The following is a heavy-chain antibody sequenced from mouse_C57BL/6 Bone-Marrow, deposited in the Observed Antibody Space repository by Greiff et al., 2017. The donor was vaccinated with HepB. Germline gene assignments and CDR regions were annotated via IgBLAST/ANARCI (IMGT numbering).Heavy chain of an antibody. V-gene: IGHV6-3*01. Sequence: EVKVVESGGGLVQPGGSMKLSCVASGFTFSNYWMNWVRQSPEKGLEWVAQIRLKSDNYATHYAESVKGRFTISRDDSKSSVYLQMNNLRAEDTGIYYCTDSYSSGYYYAMDYWGQGTSVTVSS. D-gene: IGHD3-2*02. J-gene: IGHJ4*01. CDR3: TDSYSSGYYYAMDY. CDR2: IRLKSDNYAT. CDR1: GFTFSNYW.